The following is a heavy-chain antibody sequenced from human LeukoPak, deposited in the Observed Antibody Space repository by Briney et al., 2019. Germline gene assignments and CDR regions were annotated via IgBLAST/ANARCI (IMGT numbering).Heavy chain of an antibody. CDR1: GGSINSSDYY. CDR3: ARAGCSGASCYESRGAFDI. J-gene: IGHJ3*02. CDR2: IYYSGST. V-gene: IGHV4-39*07. D-gene: IGHD2-15*01. Sequence: PSETLSLTCTVSGGSINSSDYYWAWIRQPPGKGLEWIGNIYYSGSTYYNPSLKSRVTISVDTSKNQFSLNLSSVTAADTAVYYCARAGCSGASCYESRGAFDIWGQGTMVTVSS.